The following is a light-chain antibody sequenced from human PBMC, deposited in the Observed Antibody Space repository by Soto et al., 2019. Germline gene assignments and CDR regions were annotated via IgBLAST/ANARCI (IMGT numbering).Light chain of an antibody. J-gene: IGKJ5*01. V-gene: IGKV3-11*01. CDR2: DAS. CDR1: QSVSDY. CDR3: QQRSNWPIT. Sequence: EIVLTQSPATLSLSTGERATLSCRASQSVSDYLAWYQQKPGQAPRLLIYDASNRATGIPPRFGGSGSGTDFTLTISSLEPEDFAVYYCQQRSNWPITFGQGTRLEIK.